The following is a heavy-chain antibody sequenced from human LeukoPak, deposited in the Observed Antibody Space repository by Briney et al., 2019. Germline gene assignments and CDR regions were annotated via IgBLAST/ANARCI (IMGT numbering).Heavy chain of an antibody. Sequence: SGPTLVNPTQTPTLTCTFSGLSLSTSGVGMGWVRQPPGEALEWLALIYWNDGKRYSPSLKTRLTITKDTSKNQVVLTMTHMDPVDTATYYCAHAADAGGGYCGSTSCLGAFDIWGQGTMVTVSS. CDR1: GLSLSTSGVG. J-gene: IGHJ3*02. CDR2: IYWNDGK. CDR3: AHAADAGGGYCGSTSCLGAFDI. D-gene: IGHD2-2*03. V-gene: IGHV2-5*01.